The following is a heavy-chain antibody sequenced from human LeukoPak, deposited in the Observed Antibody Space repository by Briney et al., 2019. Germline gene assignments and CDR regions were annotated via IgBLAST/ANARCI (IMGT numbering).Heavy chain of an antibody. CDR2: INWDGGTT. D-gene: IGHD3-10*01. CDR3: AKGGFGEHY. J-gene: IGHJ4*02. CDR1: GFTFDNYA. Sequence: GGSLRLSCAASGFTFDNYAMHWVRQAPGKGLEWVSLINWDGGTTSYADSVKGRFTISRDNSKNSLYLQMSSLRAEDTAFYYCAKGGFGEHYWGQGTLVTVSS. V-gene: IGHV3-43D*03.